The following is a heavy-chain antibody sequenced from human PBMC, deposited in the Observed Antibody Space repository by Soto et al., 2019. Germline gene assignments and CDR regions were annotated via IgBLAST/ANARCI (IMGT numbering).Heavy chain of an antibody. CDR3: ARGGSSDWQVALDI. CDR1: AGSFSHYY. V-gene: IGHV4-34*01. J-gene: IGHJ3*02. D-gene: IGHD6-19*01. CDR2: IKHSGSS. Sequence: SETLSLTCAVYAGSFSHYYWNWIRQSPGKGLEWSGKIKHSGSSKYNPSLRSRVSISVDMSKNQFSLRLTSVTAADTAVYYCARGGSSDWQVALDIWGQGTMVTVSS.